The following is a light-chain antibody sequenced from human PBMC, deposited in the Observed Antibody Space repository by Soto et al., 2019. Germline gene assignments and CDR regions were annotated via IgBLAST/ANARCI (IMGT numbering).Light chain of an antibody. CDR3: QQRGNWPPIT. V-gene: IGKV3-15*01. CDR1: QSISSN. CDR2: RTS. J-gene: IGKJ5*01. Sequence: EIVMTQSPATLSVSPGERATLSCRASQSISSNLAWYQQKPGQAPRLLMFRTSSRATGFPARFSGSGSGTEFNLTISSLQSEDFGVYYCQQRGNWPPITFGQGTRLEIK.